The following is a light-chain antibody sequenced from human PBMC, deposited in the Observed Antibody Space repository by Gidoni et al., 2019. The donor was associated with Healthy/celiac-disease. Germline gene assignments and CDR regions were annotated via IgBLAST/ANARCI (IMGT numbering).Light chain of an antibody. J-gene: IGLJ2*01. CDR3: NSRDSSGNHVV. V-gene: IGLV3-19*01. CDR1: SLRSYY. CDR2: GKN. Sequence: SELTQAPAVSVALGQTVRITCPGDSLRSYYASWYQQKPGQAPVLVIYGKNNRPSGIPDRFSGSSSGNTASLTITGAQAEDEADYYCNSRDSSGNHVVFGGGTKLTVL.